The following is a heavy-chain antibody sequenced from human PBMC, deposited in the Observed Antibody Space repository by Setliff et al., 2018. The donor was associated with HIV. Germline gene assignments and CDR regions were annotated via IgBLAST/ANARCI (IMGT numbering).Heavy chain of an antibody. CDR2: IYRSGST. D-gene: IGHD2-2*01. CDR3: ARHAAGPDGPFDY. V-gene: IGHV4-4*02. CDR1: GDSVTTSSW. Sequence: SETLSLTCAVSGDSVTTSSWWSWVRQSPGKGLEWIGEIYRSGSTNYNPSLKSRVTISVDTSKNQFSLKLSSVIAADTAVYYCARHAAGPDGPFDYWGQGTLVTVSS. J-gene: IGHJ4*02.